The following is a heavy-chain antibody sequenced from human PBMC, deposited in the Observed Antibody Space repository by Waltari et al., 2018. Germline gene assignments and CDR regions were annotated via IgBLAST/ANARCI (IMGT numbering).Heavy chain of an antibody. CDR3: ATNYDSSGYYYYYMYV. D-gene: IGHD3-22*01. Sequence: EVQLVQSGAEVKKPGESLKISCKGSGYSFTSYWIGWVRQMPGKGLEWMGIIYPGESDTRYSPSFQGQVTISADKSISTAYLQWSSLKASDTAMYYCATNYDSSGYYYYYMYVWGKGTTVTVSS. CDR1: GYSFTSYW. J-gene: IGHJ6*03. V-gene: IGHV5-51*03. CDR2: IYPGESDT.